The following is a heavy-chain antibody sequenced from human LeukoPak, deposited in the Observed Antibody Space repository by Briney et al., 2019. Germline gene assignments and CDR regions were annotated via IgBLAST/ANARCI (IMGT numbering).Heavy chain of an antibody. CDR1: GYTFTSYG. CDR2: ISAYNGNT. V-gene: IGHV1-18*01. J-gene: IGHJ5*02. D-gene: IGHD3-3*01. CDR3: ARDRPSSAFFGGVIIGGNWFDP. Sequence: GASVKVSCKASGYTFTSYGISWVRQAPGQGLEWMGWISAYNGNTNYAQKLQGRVTMTTDTSTSTVYMELSSLRSEDTAVYYCARDRPSSAFFGGVIIGGNWFDPWGQGTLVTVSS.